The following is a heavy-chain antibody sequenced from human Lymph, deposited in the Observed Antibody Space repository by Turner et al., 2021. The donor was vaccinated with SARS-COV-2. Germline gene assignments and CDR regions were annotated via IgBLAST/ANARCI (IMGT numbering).Heavy chain of an antibody. J-gene: IGHJ4*02. CDR2: ISYYGSNK. V-gene: IGHV3-30-3*01. CDR1: GFTFNNYP. Sequence: QVQLVESGGGVVQPGRSLRLPCAASGFTFNNYPMHWVRQAPGKVLEWVAVISYYGSNKDYADSVKGRFTISRDNSKNTLYLQMNSLRAEDTAVYYCARDSSGSGTLDYWGQGTLVTVSS. D-gene: IGHD3-10*01. CDR3: ARDSSGSGTLDY.